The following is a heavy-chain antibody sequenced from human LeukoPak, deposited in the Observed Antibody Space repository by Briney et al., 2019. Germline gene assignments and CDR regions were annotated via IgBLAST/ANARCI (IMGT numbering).Heavy chain of an antibody. CDR2: IYYSGST. V-gene: IGHV4-30-4*08. Sequence: PSETLSLTCTVSGGSISSGDYYWSGIRQPPGKGLEWIGYIYYSGSTYYNPSLKSRVTISVDTSKNQFSLKLSSVTAADTAVYYCARYCSSTSCSPYWAFDIWGQGTMITVSS. D-gene: IGHD2-2*01. CDR1: GGSISSGDYY. J-gene: IGHJ3*02. CDR3: ARYCSSTSCSPYWAFDI.